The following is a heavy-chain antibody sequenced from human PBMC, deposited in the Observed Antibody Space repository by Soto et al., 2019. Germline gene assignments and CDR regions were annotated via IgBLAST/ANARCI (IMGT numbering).Heavy chain of an antibody. CDR1: GFTFTSSA. V-gene: IGHV1-58*01. CDR3: AADRDGSGTYGMDV. D-gene: IGHD3-10*01. CDR2: IVVGSGNT. Sequence: GASVKVSCKASGFTFTSSAVQWVRQARGQRLEWIGWIVVGSGNTNYAQKFQERVTITRDMSTSTAYMELSSLRSEDTAVYYCAADRDGSGTYGMDVWGHGTTVTVSS. J-gene: IGHJ6*02.